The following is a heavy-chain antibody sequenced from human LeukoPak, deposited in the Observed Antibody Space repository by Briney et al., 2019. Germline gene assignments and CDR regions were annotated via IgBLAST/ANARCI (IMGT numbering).Heavy chain of an antibody. CDR3: ARDRFPISIAPDY. CDR1: GYTFTSYA. D-gene: IGHD6-6*01. Sequence: ASVKVSCKASGYTFTSYAMHWVRQAPGQRLEWMGWINAGNGNTKYSQKFQGRVTITRDASASTAYMELSSLRSEDTAVYYCARDRFPISIAPDYWGQETLVTVSS. J-gene: IGHJ4*02. CDR2: INAGNGNT. V-gene: IGHV1-3*01.